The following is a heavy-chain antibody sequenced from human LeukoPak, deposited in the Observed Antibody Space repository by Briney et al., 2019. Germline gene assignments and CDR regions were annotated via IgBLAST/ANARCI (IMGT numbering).Heavy chain of an antibody. CDR3: ARGLVIRQDDAFDI. J-gene: IGHJ3*02. V-gene: IGHV4-59*01. D-gene: IGHD3-9*01. Sequence: SETLSLTCTVSGASLSIYYWSWIRQAPGKGLGWVGYIFYRGTTDYTPSLNRRVTLSVDTSKNQFSLQLSSLTAADTAVYYCARGLVIRQDDAFDIWGHGTMVTVSS. CDR1: GASLSIYY. CDR2: IFYRGTT.